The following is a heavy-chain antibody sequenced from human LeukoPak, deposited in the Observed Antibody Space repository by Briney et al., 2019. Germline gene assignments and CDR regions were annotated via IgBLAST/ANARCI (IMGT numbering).Heavy chain of an antibody. J-gene: IGHJ4*02. CDR3: ARDCSGGSCLSGTIDY. V-gene: IGHV1-2*02. D-gene: IGHD2-15*01. CDR2: INPNSGGT. Sequence: ASVKVSCKASGYTFTSYDINWVRQAPGQGLEWMGWINPNSGGTNYAQKFQGRVTMTRDTSISTAYMELSRLRSDDTAVYYCARDCSGGSCLSGTIDYWGQGTLVTVSS. CDR1: GYTFTSYD.